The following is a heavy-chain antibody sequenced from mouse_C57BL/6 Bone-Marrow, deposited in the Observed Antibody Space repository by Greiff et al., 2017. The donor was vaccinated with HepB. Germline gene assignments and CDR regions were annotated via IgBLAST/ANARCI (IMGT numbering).Heavy chain of an antibody. D-gene: IGHD3-2*02. Sequence: EVKLVESGGGLVKPGGSLKLSCAASGFTFSSYAMSWVRQTPEKRLEWVATISDGGSYTYYPDNVKGRFTISRDNAKNNLYLQMSHLKSEDTAMYYCAPTAQATFAYWGQGTLVTVSA. V-gene: IGHV5-4*03. CDR1: GFTFSSYA. CDR3: APTAQATFAY. CDR2: ISDGGSYT. J-gene: IGHJ3*01.